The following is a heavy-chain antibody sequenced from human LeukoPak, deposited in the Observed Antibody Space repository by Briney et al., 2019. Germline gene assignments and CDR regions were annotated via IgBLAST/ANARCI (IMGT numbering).Heavy chain of an antibody. D-gene: IGHD2-21*02. CDR2: IKSKTDGGTT. Sequence: PGGSLRLSCAASGFPLSTSHMNWVRQAPGKGLEWVGRIKSKTDGGTTDYAAPVKGRFTISRDDSKNTLYLQMNSLKTEDTAVYYCTTVSVTAMGDDYWGQGTLVTVSS. CDR3: TTVSVTAMGDDY. J-gene: IGHJ4*02. CDR1: GFPLSTSH. V-gene: IGHV3-15*01.